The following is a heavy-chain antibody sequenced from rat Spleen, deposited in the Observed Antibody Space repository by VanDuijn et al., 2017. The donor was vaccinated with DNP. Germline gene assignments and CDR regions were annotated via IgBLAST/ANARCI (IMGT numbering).Heavy chain of an antibody. CDR2: IGSAAYAP. J-gene: IGHJ2*01. CDR3: ARHGDGSYYYVDY. Sequence: EVQLVESGGDLVQPGRSLKLSCVASGFTFNNYWMTWIRQAPAKGLEWVAYIGSAAYAPYYGDSVKGRFTISRDNAKSTLYLQMNSLRSEDMATYYCARHGDGSYYYVDYWGQGVMVTVSS. CDR1: GFTFNNYW. V-gene: IGHV5-22*01. D-gene: IGHD1-12*02.